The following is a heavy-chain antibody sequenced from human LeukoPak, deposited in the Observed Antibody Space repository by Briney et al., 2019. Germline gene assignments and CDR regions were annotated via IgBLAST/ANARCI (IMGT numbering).Heavy chain of an antibody. D-gene: IGHD3-22*01. CDR1: GGSISSYF. J-gene: IGHJ4*02. Sequence: SGTLSLTCTVSGGSISSYFWSWIRQTPGKGLEWIGDIHYSGSTNYNPSLKSRVTISVDASKNQFSLKLTSVTAADTAVYYCARQGVSSYQYYFDYWGQGTLVTVSS. V-gene: IGHV4-59*08. CDR3: ARQGVSSYQYYFDY. CDR2: IHYSGST.